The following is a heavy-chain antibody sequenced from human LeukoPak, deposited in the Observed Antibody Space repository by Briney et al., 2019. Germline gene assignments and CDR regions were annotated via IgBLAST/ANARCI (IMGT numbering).Heavy chain of an antibody. V-gene: IGHV1-2*06. J-gene: IGHJ5*02. CDR1: GYTFTGYY. CDR3: AREVATIRPENWFDP. CDR2: INPNSGGT. Sequence: ASVKVSCKASGYTFTGYYIHWVRQAPGQGLEWMGRINPNSGGTNYAQKFQGRVTMTRDTSISTAYMELSRLRSDDTAVYYCAREVATIRPENWFDPWGQGTLVSVSS. D-gene: IGHD5-12*01.